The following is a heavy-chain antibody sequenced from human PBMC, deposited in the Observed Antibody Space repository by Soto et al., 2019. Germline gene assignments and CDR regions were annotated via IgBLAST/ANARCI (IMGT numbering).Heavy chain of an antibody. CDR2: IKSRALGGTT. CDR3: TTDSYSSMVVVRFDY. CDR1: CFPFRNSW. D-gene: IGHD2-15*01. V-gene: IGHV3-15*07. Sequence: GGALRHSCSRSCFPFRNSWIKLVRPGSGKGLEWVGRIKSRALGGTTDFAAPVRGRFAITRDDSRNVAYMQMNSLHTEDTAVYYCTTDSYSSMVVVRFDYWGHGSLVTVSS. J-gene: IGHJ4*01.